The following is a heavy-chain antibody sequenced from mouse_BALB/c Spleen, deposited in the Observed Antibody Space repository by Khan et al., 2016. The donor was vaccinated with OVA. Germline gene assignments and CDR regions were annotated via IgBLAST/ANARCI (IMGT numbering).Heavy chain of an antibody. D-gene: IGHD2-14*01. J-gene: IGHJ3*01. CDR2: MIFSGNT. V-gene: IGHV3-8*02. CDR3: ARSTYRYAFAY. CDR1: GDSITSGY. Sequence: EVQLVESGPSLVKPSQTLSLTCSVTGDSITSGYWSWIRKFPGNKLEYMGYMIFSGNTYYNPSLKSRISITRHTSKNQYYLQLNSVTTEDTATYYCARSTYRYAFAYWGQGTLVTVAA.